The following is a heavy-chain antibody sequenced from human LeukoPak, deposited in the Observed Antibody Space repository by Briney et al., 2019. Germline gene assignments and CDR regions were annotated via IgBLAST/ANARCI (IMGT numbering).Heavy chain of an antibody. J-gene: IGHJ4*02. CDR3: AKAIVVVVAATLDY. CDR2: IRYDGSNK. D-gene: IGHD2-15*01. CDR1: GFTFSSYG. V-gene: IGHV3-30*02. Sequence: GGSLRLSCAASGFTFSSYGMHWVRQAPGKGLEWVAFIRYDGSNKYYADTVKGRFTISRDNSKNTLYLQMNSLRAGDTAVYYCAKAIVVVVAATLDYWGQGTLVTVSS.